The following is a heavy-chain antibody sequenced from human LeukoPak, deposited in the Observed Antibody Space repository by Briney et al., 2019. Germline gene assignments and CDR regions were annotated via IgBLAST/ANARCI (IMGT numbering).Heavy chain of an antibody. CDR3: ARGAVAGTAEMSYFDY. CDR1: GGSISSSNW. V-gene: IGHV4-4*02. CDR2: VYHSGST. Sequence: PSETLSLTCAVSGGSISSSNWWSWVRQPPGKGLEWIGEVYHSGSTNYNPSLKSRVTISVDKSKNQFSLKLSSVTAADTAVYYCARGAVAGTAEMSYFDYWGQGTLVTVSS. J-gene: IGHJ4*02. D-gene: IGHD6-19*01.